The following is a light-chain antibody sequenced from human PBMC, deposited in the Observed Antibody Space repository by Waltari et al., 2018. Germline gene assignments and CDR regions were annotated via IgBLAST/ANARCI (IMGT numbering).Light chain of an antibody. J-gene: IGKJ2*01. CDR1: QSVSNS. CDR2: DAS. Sequence: EIVLTQSPATLSLTPGERATLSCRASQSVSNSLAWYQQKPGQAPRLLIYDASTRAAGIPVRFSGSGSGTDFTLTISSLEPEDFAIYYCHQRSNWPPTFGQGTKLDI. CDR3: HQRSNWPPT. V-gene: IGKV3-11*01.